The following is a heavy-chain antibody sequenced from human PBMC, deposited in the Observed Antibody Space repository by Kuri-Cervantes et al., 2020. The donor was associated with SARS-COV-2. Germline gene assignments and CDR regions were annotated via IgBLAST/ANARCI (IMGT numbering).Heavy chain of an antibody. CDR3: ARGRKGYCSGGSCSIGAFDI. CDR2: ISAYNGNT. Sequence: ASVKVSCKASGYTLTSYGISWVRQAPGQGLEWMGWISAYNGNTNYAQKLQGRVTMTTDTSTSTAYMELRSLRSDDTAVYYCARGRKGYCSGGSCSIGAFDIWGQGTMVTVSS. CDR1: GYTLTSYG. J-gene: IGHJ3*02. D-gene: IGHD2-15*01. V-gene: IGHV1-18*01.